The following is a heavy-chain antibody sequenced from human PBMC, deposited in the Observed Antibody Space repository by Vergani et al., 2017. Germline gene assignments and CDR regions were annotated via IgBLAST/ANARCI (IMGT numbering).Heavy chain of an antibody. CDR1: GFTFSIYT. J-gene: IGHJ5*02. Sequence: EVQVVESGGGLVKPGGSLRLSCAASGFTFSIYTMNWVRQAPGKGLEWVSSISSSSSTIYYADSVKGRFTISRDNAKNSLYLQMNSLRAEDTAVYYCAGDGTGYSSGWYTVNWFDPWGQGTLVTVSS. CDR3: AGDGTGYSSGWYTVNWFDP. D-gene: IGHD6-19*01. V-gene: IGHV3-21*01. CDR2: ISSSSSTI.